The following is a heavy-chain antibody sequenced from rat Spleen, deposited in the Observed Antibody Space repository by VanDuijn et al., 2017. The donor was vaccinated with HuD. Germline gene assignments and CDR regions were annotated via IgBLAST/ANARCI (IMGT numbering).Heavy chain of an antibody. CDR1: GFTFSSYW. CDR3: ARHMYTTDYYYVTFFDY. Sequence: EVQLVETGGGLVQPGKSLKLSCVASGFTFSSYWMYWVRQAPGKGLEWVSSISNDGVNTSYPDSVKGRFTISRDNAENIVFLQMNSLRSEDTATYYCARHMYTTDYYYVTFFDYWGQGVMVTVSS. D-gene: IGHD1-6*01. CDR2: ISNDGVNT. J-gene: IGHJ2*01. V-gene: IGHV5-58*01.